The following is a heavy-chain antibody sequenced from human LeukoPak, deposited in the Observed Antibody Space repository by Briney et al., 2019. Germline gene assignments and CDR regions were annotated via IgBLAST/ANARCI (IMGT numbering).Heavy chain of an antibody. CDR3: ARVVPPLYHFDY. CDR1: GFTFSSSW. J-gene: IGHJ4*02. V-gene: IGHV3-7*01. CDR2: IKQDGSEK. Sequence: GGSLRLSCAASGFTFSSSWMSCVRQAPGKGLEWVANIKQDGSEKYYVDSVKDRFTISRDNAKNSLYLQMNSLRAEDTAVYFCARVVPPLYHFDYWGQGTLVTVSS. D-gene: IGHD2-2*02.